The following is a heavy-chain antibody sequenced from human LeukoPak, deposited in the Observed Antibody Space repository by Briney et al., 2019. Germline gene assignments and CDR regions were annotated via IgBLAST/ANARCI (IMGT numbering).Heavy chain of an antibody. D-gene: IGHD1-26*01. CDR2: IWYDGSNK. CDR3: ARDRESYSRFDAFDI. V-gene: IGHV3-33*01. CDR1: GFTFSSYG. Sequence: GGSLRLSCAASGFTFSSYGMHWVRQAPGKGLEWVAVIWYDGSNKYYADSVKGRFTISRDNSKNTLYLQMNSLRAEDTAVYYCARDRESYSRFDAFDIWGQGTMVTVSS. J-gene: IGHJ3*02.